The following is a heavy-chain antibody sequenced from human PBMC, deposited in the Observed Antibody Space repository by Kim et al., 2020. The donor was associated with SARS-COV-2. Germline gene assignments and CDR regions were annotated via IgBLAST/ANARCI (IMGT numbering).Heavy chain of an antibody. J-gene: IGHJ4*02. CDR1: GFIFSSYG. CDR3: ATSRRDGVHWFGDY. Sequence: GGSLRLSCAASGFIFSSYGMHWVRQAPGKGLEWMAVISYDGSEKYYADSMKGRFTISRDNSKNTLYLQVNSLRAEDTAVYYCATSRRDGVHWFGDYWGQG. D-gene: IGHD3-10*01. CDR2: ISYDGSEK. V-gene: IGHV3-33*05.